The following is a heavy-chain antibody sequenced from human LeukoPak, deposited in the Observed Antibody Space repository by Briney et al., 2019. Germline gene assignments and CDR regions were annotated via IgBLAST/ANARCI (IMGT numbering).Heavy chain of an antibody. Sequence: SETLSLICGVYGGSFSGYYWSWIRQPPGKGLEWIGSIYHSGSTYYNPSLKSRVTISVDTSKNQFSLKLSSVTAADTAVYYCARRPTRSAQDYWGQGTLVTVSS. CDR2: IYHSGST. D-gene: IGHD2-15*01. J-gene: IGHJ4*02. CDR3: ARRPTRSAQDY. V-gene: IGHV4-34*01. CDR1: GGSFSGYY.